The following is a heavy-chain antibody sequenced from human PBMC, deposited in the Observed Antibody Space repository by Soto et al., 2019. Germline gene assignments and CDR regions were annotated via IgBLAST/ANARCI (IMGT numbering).Heavy chain of an antibody. D-gene: IGHD6-19*01. V-gene: IGHV3-23*01. J-gene: IGHJ5*02. CDR3: ARDPDSSGWYNWFDP. CDR2: ISGSGVST. Sequence: PGGSLRLSCAASGFTFSSYAMSWVRQAPGKGLEWVSAISGSGVSTYYADSVKGRFTISRDNSKNTLYLQMNSLRAEDTAVYYCARDPDSSGWYNWFDPWGQGTLVTVS. CDR1: GFTFSSYA.